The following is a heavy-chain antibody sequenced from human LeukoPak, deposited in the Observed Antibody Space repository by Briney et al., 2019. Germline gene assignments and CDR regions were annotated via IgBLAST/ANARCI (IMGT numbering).Heavy chain of an antibody. D-gene: IGHD2/OR15-2a*01. CDR2: IYYSGST. J-gene: IGHJ4*02. Sequence: PSETLSLTWTVSGGSISSYYWSWTRQPPGKGLEWIGYIYYSGSTNYNPSLKSRVTISVDTSKNQFSLNLSSVTAADTAVYYSASSTVYGPRYFDYWGQGTLVTVSS. CDR1: GGSISSYY. V-gene: IGHV4-59*08. CDR3: ASSTVYGPRYFDY.